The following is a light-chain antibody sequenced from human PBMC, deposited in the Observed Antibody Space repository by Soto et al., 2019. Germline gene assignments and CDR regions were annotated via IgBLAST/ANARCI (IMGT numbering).Light chain of an antibody. J-gene: IGLJ1*01. Sequence: QSVLIQPASVSGSPEQSITISCTGASSDVGYSSSVSWYQQHPGKAPKLVIFDVSNRPSGVSNRFSGSKSGNTASLTISGLQAEDVADYYCCSCTSSATYVFGTGTKVTGL. CDR1: SSDVGYSSS. V-gene: IGLV2-14*01. CDR2: DVS. CDR3: CSCTSSATYV.